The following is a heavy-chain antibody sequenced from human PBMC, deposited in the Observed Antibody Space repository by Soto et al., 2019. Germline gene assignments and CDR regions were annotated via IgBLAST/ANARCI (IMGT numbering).Heavy chain of an antibody. V-gene: IGHV4-31*03. CDR3: ARYYYDSSGYSNNWFDP. CDR1: GGSISSGGYY. CDR2: IYYSGST. J-gene: IGHJ5*02. D-gene: IGHD3-22*01. Sequence: PSETLSLTCTVSGGSISSGGYYWSWVPSWIRQHPGKGLEWIGYIYYSGSTYYNPSLESRVTISVDTSKNQFSLKLSSVTAADTAVYYCARYYYDSSGYSNNWFDPWGQGTLVTVSS.